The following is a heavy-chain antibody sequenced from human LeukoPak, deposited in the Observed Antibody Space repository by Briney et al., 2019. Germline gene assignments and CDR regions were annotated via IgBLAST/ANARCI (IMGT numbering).Heavy chain of an antibody. V-gene: IGHV3-21*01. CDR1: VFTFSSYS. CDR3: AREGGAYYDSSGYYFFDY. J-gene: IGHJ4*01. Sequence: AVLLRLSCAASVFTFSSYSMHWVRQAPGKGLECVSSISSSSSYIYYADSVKGRFTISSNNAKNSLYLQMNCLRAEDTAVYYCAREGGAYYDSSGYYFFDYWGQGTLVTVSS. CDR2: ISSSSSYI. D-gene: IGHD3-22*01.